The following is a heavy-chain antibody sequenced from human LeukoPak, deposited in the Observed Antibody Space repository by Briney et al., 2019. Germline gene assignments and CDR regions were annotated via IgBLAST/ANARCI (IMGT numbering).Heavy chain of an antibody. CDR1: GYTFTSYG. J-gene: IGHJ4*02. V-gene: IGHV1-8*03. D-gene: IGHD1-7*01. CDR3: ARAEYNWNYADY. Sequence: ASVKVSCKASGYTFTSYGISWVRQAPGQGLEWMGWMNPNSGNTGYAQKFQGRVTITRNTSISTAYMELSSLRSEDTAVYYCARAEYNWNYADYWGQGTLVTVSS. CDR2: MNPNSGNT.